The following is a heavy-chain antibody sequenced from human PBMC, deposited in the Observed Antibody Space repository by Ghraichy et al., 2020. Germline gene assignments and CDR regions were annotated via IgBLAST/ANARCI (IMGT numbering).Heavy chain of an antibody. CDR1: GFTFSNSS. V-gene: IGHV3-23*01. CDR3: AKDQYDSSGLLNY. D-gene: IGHD3-22*01. Sequence: GGSLRLSCVVSGFTFSNSSLSWVRQAPGKGLDWVSAITIRGEHTYYADSVKGRFTISRDSSKNTLYLHMNGLRAEDTAIYYCAKDQYDSSGLLNYWGQGTLVTVSS. J-gene: IGHJ4*02. CDR2: ITIRGEHT.